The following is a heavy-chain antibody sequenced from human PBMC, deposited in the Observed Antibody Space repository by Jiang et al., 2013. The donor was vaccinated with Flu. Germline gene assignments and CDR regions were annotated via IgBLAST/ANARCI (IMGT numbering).Heavy chain of an antibody. J-gene: IGHJ6*02. V-gene: IGHV2-70*01. CDR3: ARMNSAHPFDSSGPSRLGYYYGMDV. CDR2: IDWDDDK. CDR1: GFSLSTSGMC. Sequence: QTLTLTCTFSGFSLSTSGMCVSWIRQPPGKALEWLALIDWDDDKYYSTSLKTRLTISKDTSKNQVVLTMTNMDPVDTATYYCARMNSAHPFDSSGPSRLGYYYGMDVWGQGTTVTVSS. D-gene: IGHD6-19*01.